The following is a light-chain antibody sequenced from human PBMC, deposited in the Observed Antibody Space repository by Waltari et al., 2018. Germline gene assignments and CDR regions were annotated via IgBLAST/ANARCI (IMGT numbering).Light chain of an antibody. J-gene: IGKJ2*01. V-gene: IGKV3-11*01. Sequence: EIVLTQSPATLSLSPGERATLSCRASQNVSSYLAWHQQKPGQAPRLLIYAASNRATGIPARFSGSGSGTDFTLTFSSLEPEDFAVYYCQQRSNWPPVYTFGQGTKLEIK. CDR2: AAS. CDR1: QNVSSY. CDR3: QQRSNWPPVYT.